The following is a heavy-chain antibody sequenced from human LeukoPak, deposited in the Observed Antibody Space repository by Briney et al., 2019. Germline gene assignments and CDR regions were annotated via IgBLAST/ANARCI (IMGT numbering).Heavy chain of an antibody. Sequence: SETLSLXCAVYGGSFSAYYWSWIRQPPGKGLEWIGEINYSGSTNYNPSLKSRVTISVDTSKNQFSLKLTSVTAADTAVYYCARFVVVPASDSFDIWGQGTMVTVSS. CDR1: GGSFSAYY. V-gene: IGHV4-34*01. D-gene: IGHD2-21*02. CDR3: ARFVVVPASDSFDI. J-gene: IGHJ3*02. CDR2: INYSGST.